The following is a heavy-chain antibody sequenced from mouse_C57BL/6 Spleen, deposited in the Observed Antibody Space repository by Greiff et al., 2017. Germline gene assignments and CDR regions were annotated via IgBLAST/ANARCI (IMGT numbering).Heavy chain of an antibody. CDR2: IDPETGGT. V-gene: IGHV1-15*01. CDR3: TRLDSSGPWFAY. J-gene: IGHJ3*01. CDR1: GYTFTDYE. Sequence: QVQLQQSGAELVRPGASVTLSCKASGYTFTDYEMHWVKQTPVHGLEWIGAIDPETGGTAYNQKFKGKAILTADKSSSTAYMELRSLTSEDSAVYYCTRLDSSGPWFAYWGQGTLVTVSA. D-gene: IGHD3-2*02.